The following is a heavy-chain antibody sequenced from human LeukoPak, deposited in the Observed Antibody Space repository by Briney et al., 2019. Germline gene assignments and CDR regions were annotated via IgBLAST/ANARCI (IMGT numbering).Heavy chain of an antibody. CDR3: AKDGTPLSLTTTVVVVYSGAFDI. V-gene: IGHV3-30*02. Sequence: GGSLRLSCAASGFIFNSYGMHWVRQAPGKGLEWVAFTRYDESNKYYADSVKGRFTISRDNSKDTLYLQMNSLRTEDTAVYYCAKDGTPLSLTTTVVVVYSGAFDIWGQGTMVTVSS. D-gene: IGHD3-22*01. CDR1: GFIFNSYG. J-gene: IGHJ3*02. CDR2: TRYDESNK.